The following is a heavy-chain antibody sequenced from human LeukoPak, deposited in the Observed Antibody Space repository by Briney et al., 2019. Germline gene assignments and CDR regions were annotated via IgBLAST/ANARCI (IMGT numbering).Heavy chain of an antibody. V-gene: IGHV1-8*01. Sequence: GASVKVSCKASGYTFTTYDINWERQATGQGLEWMGWMNPNSGNTGYAQKFQGRVTMTRNTSISTAFMELSGLRSEDTAVYFCARRNTAMVAGLDYWGQGSLVTVSS. CDR2: MNPNSGNT. CDR1: GYTFTTYD. CDR3: ARRNTAMVAGLDY. J-gene: IGHJ4*02. D-gene: IGHD5-18*01.